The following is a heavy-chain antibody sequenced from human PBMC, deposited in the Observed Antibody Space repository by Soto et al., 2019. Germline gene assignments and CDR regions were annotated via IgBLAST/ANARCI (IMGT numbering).Heavy chain of an antibody. D-gene: IGHD4-17*01. V-gene: IGHV4-61*01. Sequence: SETLSLTCTVSGVSVSSGSFYWAWIRQPPGKGLEWIGFISYSGTTNYNPSLKSRVTISVDTSRSQISLKVSSLTAADSALYYCARGATVTQYDYWGQGTLVTVS. CDR2: ISYSGTT. J-gene: IGHJ4*02. CDR3: ARGATVTQYDY. CDR1: GVSVSSGSFY.